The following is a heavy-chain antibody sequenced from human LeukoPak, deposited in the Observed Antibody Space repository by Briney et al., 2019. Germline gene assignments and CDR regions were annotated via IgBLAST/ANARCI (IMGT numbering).Heavy chain of an antibody. CDR3: ARDISMIGDAFDI. D-gene: IGHD3-22*01. V-gene: IGHV3-53*01. Sequence: QPGGSLRLSCAASGFTVSSNYVSWVRQAPGKGLEWVSVIYSGGSTYYADSVKGRFTTSRDNSKNTLYLQMNSLRAEDTAVYYCARDISMIGDAFDIWGQGTMVTVSS. J-gene: IGHJ3*02. CDR1: GFTVSSNY. CDR2: IYSGGST.